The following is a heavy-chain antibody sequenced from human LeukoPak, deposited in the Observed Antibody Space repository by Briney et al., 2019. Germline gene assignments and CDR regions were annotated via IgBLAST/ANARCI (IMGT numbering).Heavy chain of an antibody. CDR3: ATSGSYRFDY. CDR1: GFTFSSYS. J-gene: IGHJ4*02. Sequence: GGSLRLSCAASGFTFSSYSMNWVRQAPGKGLEWVSFISGTSSTIYYADSVKGRFTISSDNAQNSLYLQMNSLRGEDTAVYYCATSGSYRFDYWGQGTLVTVSS. CDR2: ISGTSSTI. D-gene: IGHD1-26*01. V-gene: IGHV3-48*01.